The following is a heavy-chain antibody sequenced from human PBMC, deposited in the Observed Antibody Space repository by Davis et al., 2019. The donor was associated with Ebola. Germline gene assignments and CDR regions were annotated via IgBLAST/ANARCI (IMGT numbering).Heavy chain of an antibody. J-gene: IGHJ4*02. CDR3: AKEHIVGEYFFDY. V-gene: IGHV3-7*01. Sequence: GGSLRLSCAASGFTFPTYWMTWVRQAPGKGLEWVAHIKQDGSEIHYVDSVKGRFTVSRDNAKNSLYLQMNSLRAEDTAVYYCAKEHIVGEYFFDYWGQGTLVTVSS. CDR1: GFTFPTYW. CDR2: IKQDGSEI. D-gene: IGHD3-22*01.